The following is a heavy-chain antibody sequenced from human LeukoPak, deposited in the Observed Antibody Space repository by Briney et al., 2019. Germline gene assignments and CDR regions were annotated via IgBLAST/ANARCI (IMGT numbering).Heavy chain of an antibody. Sequence: PSETLSLTCTVSGGSISSGGYYWSWIRPHPGKGLEWIGYIYYSGSTYYNPSLKSRVTISVDTSKNQFSLKLSSVTAADTAVYYCARAYYDILTGYPNWFDPWGQGTLVTVSS. CDR2: IYYSGST. J-gene: IGHJ5*02. D-gene: IGHD3-9*01. CDR1: GGSISSGGYY. CDR3: ARAYYDILTGYPNWFDP. V-gene: IGHV4-31*03.